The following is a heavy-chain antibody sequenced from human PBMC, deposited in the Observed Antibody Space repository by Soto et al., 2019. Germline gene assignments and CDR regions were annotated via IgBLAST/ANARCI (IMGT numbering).Heavy chain of an antibody. CDR2: IYYSGST. J-gene: IGHJ4*02. CDR3: ARGGSSGYYYKFDY. D-gene: IGHD3-22*01. Sequence: SETLSLTCTVSGGSISSYYWSWIRQPPGRGLEWIGYIYYSGSTNYNPSLKSRVTISVDTSKNQFSLKLSSVTAADTAVYYCARGGSSGYYYKFDYWGQGTLVTVSS. CDR1: GGSISSYY. V-gene: IGHV4-59*01.